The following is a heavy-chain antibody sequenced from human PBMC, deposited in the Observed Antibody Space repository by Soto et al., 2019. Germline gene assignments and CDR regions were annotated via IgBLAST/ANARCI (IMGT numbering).Heavy chain of an antibody. CDR1: GGSISSGGYY. Sequence: SETLSLTCTVSGGSISSGGYYCSWIRQHPGKGLEWIGYIYYSVSTYYNPSLKSRVTISVDTSKNQFSLKLSSVTAADTAVYYCARDQVTMVRGVIYHYYGMDVWGQGTTVTVSS. CDR2: IYYSVST. D-gene: IGHD3-10*01. CDR3: ARDQVTMVRGVIYHYYGMDV. J-gene: IGHJ6*02. V-gene: IGHV4-31*03.